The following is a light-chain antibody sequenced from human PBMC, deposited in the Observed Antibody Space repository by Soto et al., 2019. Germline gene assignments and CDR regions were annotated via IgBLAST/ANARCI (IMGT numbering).Light chain of an antibody. CDR3: QHSYSSPWT. CDR2: GAS. Sequence: SQMTQSAFAVSGSFGDTVTVTCRASQSVSGWLAWYQQKPGKPPKVLIYGASNLQSGVPSRFSGSGSGTDFTLTIRSLQPEDFATYFCQHSYSSPWTFGQGAKADI. CDR1: QSVSGW. J-gene: IGKJ1*01. V-gene: IGKV1-39*01.